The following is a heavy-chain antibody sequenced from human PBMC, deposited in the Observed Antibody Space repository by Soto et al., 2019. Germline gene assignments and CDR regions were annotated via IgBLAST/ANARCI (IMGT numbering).Heavy chain of an antibody. J-gene: IGHJ5*02. CDR1: GFTFSSYA. D-gene: IGHD6-13*01. Sequence: GGSLRLSCAASGFTFSSYAMHWVRQAPGKGLEWVAVISYDGSNKYYADSVKGRFTISRDNSKNTLYLQMNSLRAEDTAVYYCARSAAAGPTGDWFDPWGQGTLVTVSS. CDR2: ISYDGSNK. CDR3: ARSAAAGPTGDWFDP. V-gene: IGHV3-30-3*01.